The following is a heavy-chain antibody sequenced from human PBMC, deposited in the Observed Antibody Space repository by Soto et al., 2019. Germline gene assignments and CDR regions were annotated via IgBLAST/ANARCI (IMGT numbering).Heavy chain of an antibody. CDR1: GYSFTSYW. CDR3: ARHRRTQLLRMGDFDY. J-gene: IGHJ4*02. V-gene: IGHV5-51*01. CDR2: IYPGDSDT. D-gene: IGHD2-2*01. Sequence: PGESLKISCNGSGYSFTSYWIGWVRQMPGKGLEWMGIIYPGDSDTRYSPSFQGQVTISADKSISTAYLQWSSLKASDTAMYYCARHRRTQLLRMGDFDYWGQGTLVPVYS.